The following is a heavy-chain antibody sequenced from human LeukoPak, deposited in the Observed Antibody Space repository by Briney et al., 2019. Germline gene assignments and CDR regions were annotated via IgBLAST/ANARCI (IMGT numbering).Heavy chain of an antibody. D-gene: IGHD5-24*01. CDR3: ARNFRDGYNNSFDY. Sequence: GGSLRLSCAASGFTFSSYAMHWVRQAPGKGLEWVTIISYDGSKKYYADYVKGRFTISRDNSKNTLYLQMNSLRAEDTAVYYCARNFRDGYNNSFDYWGQGTLVTVSS. CDR1: GFTFSSYA. V-gene: IGHV3-30*04. J-gene: IGHJ4*02. CDR2: ISYDGSKK.